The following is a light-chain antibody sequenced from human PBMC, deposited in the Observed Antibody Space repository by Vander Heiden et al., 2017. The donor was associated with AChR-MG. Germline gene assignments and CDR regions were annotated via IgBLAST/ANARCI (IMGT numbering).Light chain of an antibody. CDR1: QGIRND. J-gene: IGKJ4*01. Sequence: DIQMTQSPSSLSASVGDRVTITCRASQGIRNDLGWYQQKPGKAPKRLIYAASRLQSGVPSRFSGSGSGTEFTLTISCLQHEDFANYYWLQHHTYFTFGGGTKVEIK. CDR3: LQHHTYFT. V-gene: IGKV1-17*01. CDR2: AAS.